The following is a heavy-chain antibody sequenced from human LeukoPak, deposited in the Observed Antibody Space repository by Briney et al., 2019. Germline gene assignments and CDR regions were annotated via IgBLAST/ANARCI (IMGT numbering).Heavy chain of an antibody. V-gene: IGHV3-30*02. CDR3: AKGGYYFDY. CDR2: IRFDGSNR. J-gene: IGHJ4*02. Sequence: GGSLRLSCAASGLTFSTFGMHWVRQAPGKGLEWVAFIRFDGSNRYYAESLKGRFTISRDNSKNTLYLQMNSLRAEDTAICFCAKGGYYFDYWGQGALVIVSS. CDR1: GLTFSTFG.